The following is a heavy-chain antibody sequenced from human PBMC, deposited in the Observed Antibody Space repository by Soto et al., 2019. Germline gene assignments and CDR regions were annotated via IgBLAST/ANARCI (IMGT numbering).Heavy chain of an antibody. D-gene: IGHD6-13*01. CDR2: TYYRSKWYN. J-gene: IGHJ5*02. Sequence: PSQTLSLTYGVSWDSGSDNSAACNWIRQSTSRGLEWLGRTYYRSKWYNDYALSVKSRINITPDTSKNQFSLQLNSVTPEDTAVYYCARGISADGTGRSNWFDPWGQGTLVTVSS. CDR3: ARGISADGTGRSNWFDP. V-gene: IGHV6-1*01. CDR1: WDSGSDNSAA.